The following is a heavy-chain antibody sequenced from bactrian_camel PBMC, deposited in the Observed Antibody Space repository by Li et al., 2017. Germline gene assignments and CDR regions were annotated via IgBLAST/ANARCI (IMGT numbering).Heavy chain of an antibody. Sequence: HVRLVESGGGSVQTGGSLRLSCQASGITLGGYCMGWYRQAPGKEREAVASITQIGKANYADSVNGRFNITKDGGRKIVYLQMNNLRPDDTAVYYCAAEGISWGGGCCDESEYKNWGQGTQVTVS. J-gene: IGHJ4*01. CDR3: AAEGISWGGGCCDESEYKN. V-gene: IGHV3S53*01. CDR1: GITLGGYC. D-gene: IGHD5*01. CDR2: ITQIGKA.